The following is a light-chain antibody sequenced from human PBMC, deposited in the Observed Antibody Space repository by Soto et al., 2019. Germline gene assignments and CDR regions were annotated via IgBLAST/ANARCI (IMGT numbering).Light chain of an antibody. J-gene: IGKJ1*01. CDR2: KAS. Sequence: TKCPINMTHSVGTRVTITCRASQTISSWLAWYQQKPGKAPKLLIYKASTLKSGVPSRFSGSGSGTEFTLTISSLQPDDFATYYCQHYNSYSEAFGQGTKVDIK. CDR1: QTISSW. CDR3: QHYNSYSEA. V-gene: IGKV1-5*03.